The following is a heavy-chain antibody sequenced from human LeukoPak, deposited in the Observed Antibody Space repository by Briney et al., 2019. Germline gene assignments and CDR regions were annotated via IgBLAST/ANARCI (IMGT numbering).Heavy chain of an antibody. V-gene: IGHV4-61*02. D-gene: IGHD3-10*01. CDR3: ARETPYGSGSYYHIFYYYYMDV. Sequence: SETLSLTCTVSGGSISSGSYYWSWIRQPAGKGLEWIGRIYTSGSTNYNPSLKSRVTISVDTSKNQFSLKLSSVIAADTAVYYCARETPYGSGSYYHIFYYYYMDVWGKGTTVTISS. CDR1: GGSISSGSYY. CDR2: IYTSGST. J-gene: IGHJ6*03.